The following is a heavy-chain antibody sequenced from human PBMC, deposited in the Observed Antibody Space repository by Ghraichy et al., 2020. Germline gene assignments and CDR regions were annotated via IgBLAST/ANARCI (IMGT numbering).Heavy chain of an antibody. CDR2: IYYSGST. V-gene: IGHV4-39*01. Sequence: SETLSLTCTVSGGSISSSSYYWGWIRQPPGKGLEWIGSIYYSGSTYYNPSLKSRVTISVDTSKNQFSLQLSSVTAADTAVYYCARQSSSWYGWFDPWGQGTLVTVSS. CDR3: ARQSSSWYGWFDP. CDR1: GGSISSSSYY. J-gene: IGHJ5*02. D-gene: IGHD6-13*01.